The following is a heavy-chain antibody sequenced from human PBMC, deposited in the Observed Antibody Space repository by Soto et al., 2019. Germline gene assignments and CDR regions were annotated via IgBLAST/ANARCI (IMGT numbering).Heavy chain of an antibody. J-gene: IGHJ6*02. CDR3: ARIHYYDSSGYDGMDV. D-gene: IGHD3-22*01. CDR1: GFSLSTSGMC. V-gene: IGHV2-70*01. Sequence: ASGPTLVNPTQTLTLTCTFSGFSLSTSGMCVSWIRQPPGKALEWLALIDWDDDKYYSTSLKTRLTISKDTSKNQVVLTMTNMDPVDTATYYCARIHYYDSSGYDGMDVWGQGTTVTVSS. CDR2: IDWDDDK.